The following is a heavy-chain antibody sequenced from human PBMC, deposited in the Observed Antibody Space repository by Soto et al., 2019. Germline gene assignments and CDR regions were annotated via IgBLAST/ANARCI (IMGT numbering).Heavy chain of an antibody. J-gene: IGHJ4*02. CDR1: GFTFSTYA. D-gene: IGHD1-26*01. CDR2: ISKDGNDQ. V-gene: IGHV3-30*18. CDR3: AKDRWEFTRYFDS. Sequence: QVQLVESGGGVVQPGTSLRLSCAASGFTFSTYAMHLVRQSPGKGLEWVAMISKDGNDQYYADSVKGRFTVSRDNSKNTVSLQMHSLRPEDTDFYYCAKDRWEFTRYFDSWGQGTLVTVSS.